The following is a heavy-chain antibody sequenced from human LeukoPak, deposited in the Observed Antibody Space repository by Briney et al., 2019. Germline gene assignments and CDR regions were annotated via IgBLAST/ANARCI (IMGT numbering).Heavy chain of an antibody. V-gene: IGHV3-7*01. J-gene: IGHJ5*02. D-gene: IGHD3-3*01. CDR1: GFTFSSHW. CDR2: IKQDGSDK. Sequence: PGGSLRLSCAASGFTFSSHWMSWVRQAPGKGLEWVANIKQDGSDKYYVDSVKGRFTISRDNAKNSLYLQMNSLRAEDTAVYYCARVLKGQRSHDFWSGYYNNWFDPWGQGTLVTVSS. CDR3: ARVLKGQRSHDFWSGYYNNWFDP.